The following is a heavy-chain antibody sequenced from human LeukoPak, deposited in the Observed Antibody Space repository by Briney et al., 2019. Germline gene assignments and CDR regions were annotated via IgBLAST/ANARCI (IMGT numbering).Heavy chain of an antibody. V-gene: IGHV4-39*01. D-gene: IGHD3-3*01. J-gene: IGHJ4*02. Sequence: SETLSLTCTVSGGSISSSSYYWGWIGQPPGKGLEWIGSIYYSGSTYYNPSLKSRVTISVDTSKNQFSLKLSSVTAADTAVYYCARDDFWSGYPGPDWGQGTLVTVSS. CDR1: GGSISSSSYY. CDR2: IYYSGST. CDR3: ARDDFWSGYPGPD.